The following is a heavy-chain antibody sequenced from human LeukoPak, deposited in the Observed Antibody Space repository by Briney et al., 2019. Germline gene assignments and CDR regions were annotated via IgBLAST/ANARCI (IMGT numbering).Heavy chain of an antibody. V-gene: IGHV3-30-3*01. D-gene: IGHD2-8*01. CDR3: GRRRGMGSLDY. J-gene: IGHJ4*02. CDR2: ISYDGSNK. Sequence: PGGSLRLSCAASGFTFSSYAMHWVRQAPGKGLEWVAVISYDGSNKYYADSVKGRFTISRDNSKNTLYLQMNSLRAEDTAVYYCGRRRGMGSLDYWGQRTLVTVSS. CDR1: GFTFSSYA.